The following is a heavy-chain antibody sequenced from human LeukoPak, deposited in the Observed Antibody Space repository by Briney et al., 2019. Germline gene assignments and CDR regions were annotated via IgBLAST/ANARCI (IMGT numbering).Heavy chain of an antibody. CDR1: GFTVSSNY. V-gene: IGHV3-30*03. D-gene: IGHD6-6*01. J-gene: IGHJ6*03. Sequence: GGSLRLSCAASGFTVSSNYMSWVRQAPGKGLEWVAVISYDGSNKYYADSVKGRFTISRDNSKNTLYLQMNSLRAEDTAVYYCARAFDSSSEGYYYYMDVWGKGTTVTVSS. CDR2: ISYDGSNK. CDR3: ARAFDSSSEGYYYYMDV.